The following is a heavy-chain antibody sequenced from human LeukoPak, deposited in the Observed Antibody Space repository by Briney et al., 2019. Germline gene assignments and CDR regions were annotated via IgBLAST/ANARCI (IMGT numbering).Heavy chain of an antibody. D-gene: IGHD3-10*01. CDR2: ISSSSSTI. V-gene: IGHV3-48*04. J-gene: IGHJ3*02. CDR3: ARVLMWPFFGEVARHAFDI. CDR1: GFTFSSYS. Sequence: TGGSLRLSCAASGFTFSSYSMNWVRQAPGKGLEWVSSISSSSSTIYYADSVKGRFTISRDNAKNSLYLQINSLRAEDTAVYYCARVLMWPFFGEVARHAFDIWGQGTMVTVSS.